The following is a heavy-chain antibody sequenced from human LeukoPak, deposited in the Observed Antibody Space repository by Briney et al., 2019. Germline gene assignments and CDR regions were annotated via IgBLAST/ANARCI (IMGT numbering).Heavy chain of an antibody. CDR2: IIPIFGTA. CDR3: ARGFVEWLVGAFDI. Sequence: SVKVSSKACGGTFISCAISWVRQAPGQGLEWRVGIIPIFGTANYAQKFQGRVTITTDESTRAAYMELRSLRSADTAVYYCARGFVEWLVGAFDIWGQGTMVTVSS. V-gene: IGHV1-69*05. CDR1: GGTFISCA. J-gene: IGHJ3*02. D-gene: IGHD3-3*01.